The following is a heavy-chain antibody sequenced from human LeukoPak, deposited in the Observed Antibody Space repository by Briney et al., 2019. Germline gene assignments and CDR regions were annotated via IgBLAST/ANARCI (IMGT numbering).Heavy chain of an antibody. Sequence: GGSLRLSCAASGFTFRSFWMSWVRQAPGKRLEWVANIKQNGAEEYYMDSVKGRFTISRDNAKNSLYPQMNSLRAEDTAVYYRARYTAVSSPGAFDFWGQGTMVTVSS. J-gene: IGHJ3*01. CDR2: IKQNGAEE. CDR1: GFTFRSFW. CDR3: ARYTAVSSPGAFDF. V-gene: IGHV3-7*03. D-gene: IGHD4-17*01.